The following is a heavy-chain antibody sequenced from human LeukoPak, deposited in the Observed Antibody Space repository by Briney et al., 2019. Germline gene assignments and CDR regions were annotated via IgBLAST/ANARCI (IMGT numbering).Heavy chain of an antibody. CDR2: INHSGST. Sequence: SETLSLTCAVYGGSFSGYYWSWIRQPPGKGLEWIGEINHSGSTNYNPSLKSRVTISVDTSKNQFSLKLSSVTAADTAVYYCARDFTTVRGVSQDYWGQGTLVTVSS. D-gene: IGHD3-10*01. CDR3: ARDFTTVRGVSQDY. V-gene: IGHV4-34*01. CDR1: GGSFSGYY. J-gene: IGHJ4*02.